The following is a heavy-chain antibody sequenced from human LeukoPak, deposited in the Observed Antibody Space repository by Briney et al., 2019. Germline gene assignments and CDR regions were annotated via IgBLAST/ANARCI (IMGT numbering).Heavy chain of an antibody. CDR2: INPNSGGT. Sequence: GASVNVSCKASRYTLTGDSMDCVPQAPGQGLEWMGWINPNSGGTNYAQKFQGRVTMTKDTSISTAYMELSRLRSDDTAVYYCATFYCSGGSCYRGNFDLWGRGTLVTVSS. CDR3: ATFYCSGGSCYRGNFDL. V-gene: IGHV1-2*02. J-gene: IGHJ2*01. CDR1: RYTLTGDS. D-gene: IGHD2-15*01.